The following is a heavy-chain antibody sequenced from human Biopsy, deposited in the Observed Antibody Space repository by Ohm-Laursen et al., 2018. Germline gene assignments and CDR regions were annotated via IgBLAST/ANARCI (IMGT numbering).Heavy chain of an antibody. V-gene: IGHV3-74*01. J-gene: IGHJ4*02. D-gene: IGHD5-18*01. CDR3: AKAGRGYIDY. CDR1: GFTFSSSW. Sequence: SLRLSCSAPGFTFSSSWMHWVRQAPGKGLEWVSRFNSDGTDTTYADSVKGRFTISRDNAKNTLYLQMNSLRVEDTAVYYCAKAGRGYIDYWGQGTLVIVSS. CDR2: FNSDGTDT.